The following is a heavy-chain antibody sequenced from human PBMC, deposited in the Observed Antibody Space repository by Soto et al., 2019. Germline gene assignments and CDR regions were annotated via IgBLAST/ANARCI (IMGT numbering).Heavy chain of an antibody. CDR1: GESSSGYY. J-gene: IGHJ6*02. CDR3: ARAITMVRGVITSLYYYYGMDV. CDR2: INHSGST. Sequence: PSETPSLTCAVYGESSSGYYCSWIRQPPGKGLEWIGEINHSGSTNYNPSLKSRVTISVDTSKNQFSLKLSSVTAADTAVYYCARAITMVRGVITSLYYYYGMDVWGQGTTVTVSS. V-gene: IGHV4-34*01. D-gene: IGHD3-10*01.